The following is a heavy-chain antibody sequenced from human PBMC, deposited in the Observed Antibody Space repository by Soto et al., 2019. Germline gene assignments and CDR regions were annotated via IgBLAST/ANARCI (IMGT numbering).Heavy chain of an antibody. CDR2: ISGSGGST. J-gene: IGHJ3*02. CDR1: GFTFSSYA. D-gene: IGHD6-13*01. V-gene: IGHV3-23*01. CDR3: AKDQQPIPDAFDI. Sequence: GSLVLAGAASGFTFSSYAMSWVRQAPGKGLEWVSAISGSGGSTYYADSVKVRFTISRDNSKNTMYLQMNSLRAEDTAVYYCAKDQQPIPDAFDIWGQGTMVTV.